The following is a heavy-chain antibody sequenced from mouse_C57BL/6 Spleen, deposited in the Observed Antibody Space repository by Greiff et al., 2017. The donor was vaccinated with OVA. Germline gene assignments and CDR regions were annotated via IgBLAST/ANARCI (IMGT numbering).Heavy chain of an antibody. D-gene: IGHD1-1*01. CDR1: GYTFTSYW. CDR2: IYPSDSET. Sequence: QVQLQQPGAELVRPGSSVKLSCKASGYTFTSYWMDWVKQRPGQGLEWIGNIYPSDSETHYNQKFKDKATLTVDKSSSTAYMQLSSLTSEDSAVYYCASGRNYYGSSPWFAYWGQGTLVTVSA. J-gene: IGHJ3*01. CDR3: ASGRNYYGSSPWFAY. V-gene: IGHV1-61*01.